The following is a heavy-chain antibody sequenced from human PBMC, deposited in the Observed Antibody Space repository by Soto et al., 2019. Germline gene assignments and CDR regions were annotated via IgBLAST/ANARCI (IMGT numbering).Heavy chain of an antibody. CDR3: ARAPMGYGMDV. CDR1: GGSISSGGYS. Sequence: SETLSLTCGVSGGSISSGGYSWSWIRQPPGKGLEWIGYIYHSGSTYYNPSLKSRVTISVDRSKNQFSLKLSSVTAADTAVYYCARAPMGYGMDVWGQGTTVTVSS. J-gene: IGHJ6*02. CDR2: IYHSGST. V-gene: IGHV4-30-2*01.